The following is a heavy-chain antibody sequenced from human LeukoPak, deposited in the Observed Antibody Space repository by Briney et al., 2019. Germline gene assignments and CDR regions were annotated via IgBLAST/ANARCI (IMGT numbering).Heavy chain of an antibody. J-gene: IGHJ4*02. CDR3: ARVGGAEATITIGPDY. V-gene: IGHV1-46*01. CDR2: ISPSGDRT. D-gene: IGHD5-12*01. CDR1: GYSFINHY. Sequence: GASVKVSCKASGYSFINHYMHWVRQAPGQGLEWLGLISPSGDRTWYAQKFQGRVTMTTDTSTSTAYMELRSLRSDDTAVYYCARVGGAEATITIGPDYWGQGTLVTVSS.